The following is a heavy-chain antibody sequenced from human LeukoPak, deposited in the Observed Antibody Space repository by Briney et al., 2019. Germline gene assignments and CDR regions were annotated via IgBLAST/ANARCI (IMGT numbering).Heavy chain of an antibody. J-gene: IGHJ4*02. CDR1: GYTFTGYY. Sequence: GASVKVSCKASGYTFTGYYMHWVRQAPGKGLEWMGWINPNSGDTKYAQKFQGRVTMTRDTSISTAYMELSRLTSDDTAVYYCATQRGSYLWGTDFDYWGEGTLVTVSS. D-gene: IGHD3-16*01. V-gene: IGHV1-2*02. CDR3: ATQRGSYLWGTDFDY. CDR2: INPNSGDT.